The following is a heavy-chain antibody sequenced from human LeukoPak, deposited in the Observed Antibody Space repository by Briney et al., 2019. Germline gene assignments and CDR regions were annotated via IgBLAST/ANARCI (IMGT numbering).Heavy chain of an antibody. J-gene: IGHJ4*02. CDR2: INHSGST. Sequence: PSETLSLTCTVSGYSISSGYYWGWIRQPPGKGLEWIGEINHSGSTNYNPSLKSRVTISVDTSKNQFSLKLSSVTAADTAVYYCASCEYYFDYWGQGTLVTVSS. V-gene: IGHV4-38-2*02. CDR1: GYSISSGYY. CDR3: ASCEYYFDY.